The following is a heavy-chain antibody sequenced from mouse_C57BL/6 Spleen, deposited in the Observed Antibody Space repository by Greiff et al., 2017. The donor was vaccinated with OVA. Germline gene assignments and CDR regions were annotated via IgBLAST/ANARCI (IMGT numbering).Heavy chain of an antibody. Sequence: EVMLVESGGDLVKPGGSLKLSCAASGFTFSSYGMSWVRQTPDKRLEWVATISSGGSYTYYPDSVKGRFTISRDNAKNTLYLQMSSLKSEDTAMYYCARHNYGSSYAYFDVWGTGTTVTVSS. CDR2: ISSGGSYT. V-gene: IGHV5-6*01. J-gene: IGHJ1*03. CDR1: GFTFSSYG. D-gene: IGHD1-1*01. CDR3: ARHNYGSSYAYFDV.